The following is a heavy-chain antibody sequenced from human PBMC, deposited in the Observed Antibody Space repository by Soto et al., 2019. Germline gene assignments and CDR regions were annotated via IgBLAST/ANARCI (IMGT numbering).Heavy chain of an antibody. Sequence: QVQLVQSGAEAMKPGSSVKVSCKASGGTFTDYAFSWVRQAPGQGLEWMGGIIPMFRSSNFAQKFQDRLTIFADASAGTAYMELSSLRSDDTAIYYCAKDVGFQQHLFVFDLWGQGTLVTVSS. CDR2: IIPMFRSS. J-gene: IGHJ4*02. CDR3: AKDVGFQQHLFVFDL. D-gene: IGHD3-10*02. CDR1: GGTFTDYA. V-gene: IGHV1-69*01.